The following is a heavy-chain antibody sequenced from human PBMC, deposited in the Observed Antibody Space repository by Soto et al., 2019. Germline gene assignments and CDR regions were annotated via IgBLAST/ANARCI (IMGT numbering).Heavy chain of an antibody. CDR2: IRSRGDST. V-gene: IGHV3-23*01. CDR3: AKDLIYGYNSGRPFDS. D-gene: IGHD6-19*01. CDR1: GFTFSSFA. J-gene: IGHJ4*02. Sequence: EVQLLESGGGLVQPGGSLRLSCAASGFTFSSFAMSWVRQSPGKGLEWVSAIRSRGDSTYYAASVKGRFTISRDNSKITLYLQMNTLRAEDTAVYYCAKDLIYGYNSGRPFDSWGQGTLITVSS.